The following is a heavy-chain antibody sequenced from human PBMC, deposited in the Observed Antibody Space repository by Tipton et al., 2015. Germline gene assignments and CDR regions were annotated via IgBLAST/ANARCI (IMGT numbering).Heavy chain of an antibody. J-gene: IGHJ4*02. Sequence: SLRLSYAASGFTFRGHSMTWVRQAPGKGLEWVSSNATSGTTTYYADSVKGRFTISRDNSNNALYLQMNSLRAEDTAVYYCAKGWGNWNADYWGQGTLVTVSS. V-gene: IGHV3-23*01. CDR3: AKGWGNWNADY. CDR2: NATSGTTT. D-gene: IGHD1-1*01. CDR1: GFTFRGHS.